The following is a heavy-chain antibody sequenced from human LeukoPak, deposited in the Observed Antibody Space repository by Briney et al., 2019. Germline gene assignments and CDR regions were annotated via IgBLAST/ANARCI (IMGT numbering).Heavy chain of an antibody. J-gene: IGHJ4*02. CDR2: IYYSGST. CDR1: GGSISSYY. D-gene: IGHD5-18*01. CDR3: ARRRGYSYDY. Sequence: SETLSLTCTVSGGSISSYYWSWIRQPPGKRLEWIGYIYYSGSTNYNPSLKSRVTISVDTSKNQFSLKLSSVTAADTAVYYCARRRGYSYDYWGQGTLVTVSS. V-gene: IGHV4-59*01.